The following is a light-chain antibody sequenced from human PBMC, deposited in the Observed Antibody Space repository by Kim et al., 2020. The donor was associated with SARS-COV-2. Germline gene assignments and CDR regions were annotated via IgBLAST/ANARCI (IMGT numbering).Light chain of an antibody. CDR1: SSDVGGYNY. V-gene: IGLV2-14*03. CDR3: SSYTSSSTLYV. CDR2: DVS. Sequence: QSALTQPASVSGSPGQSLTISCTGTSSDVGGYNYVSWYQQHPGKAPKLMIYDVSNRPSGVSNRFSGSKSGNTASLPISWLQAEEEADYYCSSYTSSSTLYVFGTGTKVTVL. J-gene: IGLJ1*01.